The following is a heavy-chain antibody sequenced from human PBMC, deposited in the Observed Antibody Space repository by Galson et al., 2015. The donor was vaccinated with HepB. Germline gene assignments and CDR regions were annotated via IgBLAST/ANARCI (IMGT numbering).Heavy chain of an antibody. J-gene: IGHJ4*02. CDR2: IYSDGTT. V-gene: IGHV3-53*05. CDR1: DFTVSNNY. D-gene: IGHD6-13*01. CDR3: AKSWTSGGTRYFDN. Sequence: SLRLSCAVSDFTVSNNYMSWVRQAPGKGLEWVSTIYSDGTTHYTDSVKGRFTISRDNAKNSLYLQMNSLRTDDTAMYFCAKSWTSGGTRYFDNWGQGTLVTVSS.